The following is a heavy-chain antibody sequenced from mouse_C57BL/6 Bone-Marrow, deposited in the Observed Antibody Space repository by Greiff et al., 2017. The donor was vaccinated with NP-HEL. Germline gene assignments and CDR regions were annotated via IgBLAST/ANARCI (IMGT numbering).Heavy chain of an antibody. Sequence: EVKLVESEGGLVQPGSSMKLSCTTSGFTFSDYYMAWVRQVPEKGLDWVANINYDGSSTYYLDYLKSRFIISRDNAKNILYLQMSSLKSEDTATYYCAREGGLRLRTYAMDYWGQGTAVTVSA. CDR3: AREGGLRLRTYAMDY. V-gene: IGHV5-16*01. CDR2: INYDGSST. CDR1: GFTFSDYY. J-gene: IGHJ4*01. D-gene: IGHD2-4*01.